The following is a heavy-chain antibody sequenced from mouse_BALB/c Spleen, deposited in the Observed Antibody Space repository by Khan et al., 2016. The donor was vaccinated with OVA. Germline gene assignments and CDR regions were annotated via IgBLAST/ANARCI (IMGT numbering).Heavy chain of an antibody. D-gene: IGHD1-1*01. CDR1: GYTFTNYW. CDR2: IDPITGYT. CDR3: TSHGSSYTWFGY. V-gene: IGHV1-7*01. J-gene: IGHJ3*01. Sequence: QVQLKQSGAELAKPGASVKMSCKASGYTFTNYWMHWVKQRPGQGLEWIGYIDPITGYTEYNQKFKDKATLTADKSSSTAYMQLSILTSEDSAVDYCTSHGSSYTWFGYWGQGTLVTVSA.